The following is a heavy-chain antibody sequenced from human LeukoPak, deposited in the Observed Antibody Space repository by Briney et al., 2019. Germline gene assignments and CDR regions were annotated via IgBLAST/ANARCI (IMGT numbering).Heavy chain of an antibody. CDR1: GFTFSSYA. J-gene: IGHJ6*02. CDR3: AKTTEPFGDYYGMDV. CDR2: ISGSGGST. Sequence: GGSLRLSCAASGFTFSSYAMSWVRQAPGKGLEWVSAISGSGGSTYYADSVKGRFTISRDNSKNTLYLQMNSLRAEDTAVYYCAKTTEPFGDYYGMDVWGQGTTVTVSS. D-gene: IGHD1-1*01. V-gene: IGHV3-23*01.